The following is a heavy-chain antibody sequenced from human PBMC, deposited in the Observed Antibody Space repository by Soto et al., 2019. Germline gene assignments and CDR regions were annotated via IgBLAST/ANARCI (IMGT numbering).Heavy chain of an antibody. Sequence: LSLTCTVSGASVNTGDYYWSYIRQPPGKGLEWLGYIFYSGDTYYNPSLKSRATISLNTSRNQFSLTLTSVTDADTAVYYCVGTGTTDDFWGQGTLVTVSS. J-gene: IGHJ1*01. CDR1: GASVNTGDYY. CDR3: VGTGTTDDF. CDR2: IFYSGDT. V-gene: IGHV4-30-4*01. D-gene: IGHD1-7*01.